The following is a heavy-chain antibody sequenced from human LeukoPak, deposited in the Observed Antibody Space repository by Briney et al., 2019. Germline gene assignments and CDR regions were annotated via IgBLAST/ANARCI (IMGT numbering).Heavy chain of an antibody. D-gene: IGHD4-17*01. J-gene: IGHJ1*01. CDR2: ISYEGSNK. Sequence: GGSLRLSCAASGFTFSSYAMHWVRQAPGKGLEWVAVISYEGSNKYYADSVKGRFTISRDNSKNTLYLQMNSLRAEDTAVYYCARDRWATATTGYFQHWGQGTLVTVSS. CDR1: GFTFSSYA. V-gene: IGHV3-30-3*01. CDR3: ARDRWATATTGYFQH.